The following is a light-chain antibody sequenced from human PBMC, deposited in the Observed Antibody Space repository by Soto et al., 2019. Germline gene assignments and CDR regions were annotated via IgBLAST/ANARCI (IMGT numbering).Light chain of an antibody. J-gene: IGLJ3*02. CDR1: SSDVGSNKY. V-gene: IGLV2-14*01. CDR2: EIS. CDR3: NSYTNSSTWL. Sequence: QSALTQPASVSGSPGQTITISCTGTSSDVGSNKYVSWYQQHPGKAPKIMIYEISNRPPGISNRFNGSKSGNTASLTISGLQTEDEADYYCNSYTNSSTWLFGGGTKVTVL.